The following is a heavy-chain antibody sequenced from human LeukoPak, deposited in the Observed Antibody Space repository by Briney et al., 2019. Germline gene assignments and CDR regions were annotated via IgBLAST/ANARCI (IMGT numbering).Heavy chain of an antibody. V-gene: IGHV4-59*08. CDR2: IYYSGST. J-gene: IGHJ5*02. Sequence: SETLSLTCTVSGGSISSYYWSWIRQPPGKGLEWIGYIYYSGSTNYNPSLKSRVTISVDTSKNQFSLKLSSVTAADTAVYYCARGFEDYYDSSGYYGASTWGQGTLVTVSS. CDR1: GGSISSYY. CDR3: ARGFEDYYDSSGYYGAST. D-gene: IGHD3-22*01.